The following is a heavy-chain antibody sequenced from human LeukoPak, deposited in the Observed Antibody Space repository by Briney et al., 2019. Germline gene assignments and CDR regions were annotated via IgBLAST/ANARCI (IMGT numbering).Heavy chain of an antibody. D-gene: IGHD3-10*01. J-gene: IGHJ3*02. CDR1: GFTFSDYA. CDR2: ISASGSST. V-gene: IGHV3-23*01. Sequence: GGSLRLSCAASGFTFSDYAMSWVRQAPGKGLEWVSAISASGSSTYYTDSVKGRFSISRDNAKNSLYLQMNSLRAEDTAVYYCARLSTGDAFDIWGQGTMVTVSS. CDR3: ARLSTGDAFDI.